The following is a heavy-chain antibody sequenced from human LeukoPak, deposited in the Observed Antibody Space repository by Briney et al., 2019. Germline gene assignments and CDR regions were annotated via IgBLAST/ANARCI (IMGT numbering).Heavy chain of an antibody. CDR3: ARDRSREYYDILTGYYTYYYYMDV. J-gene: IGHJ6*03. D-gene: IGHD3-9*01. CDR2: ISAYNGNT. Sequence: GASVKVSCKASGYTFTSYDINWVRQATGQGLEWMGWISAYNGNTNYAQKLQGRVTMTTDTSTSTAYMELRSLRSDDTAVYYCARDRSREYYDILTGYYTYYYYMDVWGKGTTVTVSS. V-gene: IGHV1-18*01. CDR1: GYTFTSYD.